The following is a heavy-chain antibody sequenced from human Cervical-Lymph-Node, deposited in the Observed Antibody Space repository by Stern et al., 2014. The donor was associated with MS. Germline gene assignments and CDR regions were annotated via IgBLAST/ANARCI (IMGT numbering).Heavy chain of an antibody. J-gene: IGHJ4*02. Sequence: VQLVQSGGGVVQPGRSLRLSCAASGFTFSSYGMHWVRQAPGKGVEWVAVISNDASQKYYAKSVKGRFTISRDNSKNTLHLQMNSLATEDTGMYYCAKICSSSTSNGVDYWGQGPLVPVPP. V-gene: IGHV3-30*18. CDR3: AKICSSSTSNGVDY. CDR1: GFTFSSYG. D-gene: IGHD6-13*01. CDR2: ISNDASQK.